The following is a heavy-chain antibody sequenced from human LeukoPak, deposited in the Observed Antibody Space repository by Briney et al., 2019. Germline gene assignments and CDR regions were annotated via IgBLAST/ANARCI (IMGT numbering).Heavy chain of an antibody. D-gene: IGHD4-17*01. CDR3: ARQGDYGNWFDH. Sequence: PSETLSLTCTVSGGSISGYYWSWIRQPPGKGLEWIAYIYYSGSTNYNPSLKSRVTISVDTSKNQFSLKLSSVTAADTAVYYCARQGDYGNWFDHWGQGTLVTVSS. V-gene: IGHV4-59*08. CDR2: IYYSGST. J-gene: IGHJ5*02. CDR1: GGSISGYY.